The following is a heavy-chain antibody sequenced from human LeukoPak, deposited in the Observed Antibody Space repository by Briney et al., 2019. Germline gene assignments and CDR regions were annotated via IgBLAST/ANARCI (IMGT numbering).Heavy chain of an antibody. D-gene: IGHD5-18*01. CDR1: GYTFTGYY. V-gene: IGHV1-24*01. CDR3: ATDRGYGIRYYYGMDV. CDR2: FDPEDGET. J-gene: IGHJ6*02. Sequence: ASVKVSCKASGYTFTGYYMHWVRQAPGKGLEWMGGFDPEDGETIYAQKFQGRVTMTEDTSTDTAYMELSSLRSEDTAVYYCATDRGYGIRYYYGMDVWGRGTTVTVSS.